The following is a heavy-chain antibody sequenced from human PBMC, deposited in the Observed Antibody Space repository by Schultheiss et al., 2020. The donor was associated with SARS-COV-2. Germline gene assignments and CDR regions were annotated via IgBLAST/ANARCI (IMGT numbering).Heavy chain of an antibody. J-gene: IGHJ6*03. CDR1: GFTFSSYE. CDR3: ARASSTSYYYYMDV. Sequence: GSLRLSCAASGFTFSSYEMNWVRQPPGKGLEWIGEINHSGSTNYNPSLKSRVTISVDTSKNQFSLKLSSVTAADTAVYYCARASSTSYYYYMDVWGKGTTVTVSS. CDR2: INHSGST. V-gene: IGHV4-34*01. D-gene: IGHD2-2*01.